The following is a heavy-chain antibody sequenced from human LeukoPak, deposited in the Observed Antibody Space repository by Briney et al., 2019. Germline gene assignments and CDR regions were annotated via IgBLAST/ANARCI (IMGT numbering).Heavy chain of an antibody. Sequence: GEPLKTSCKGSGYTFTSYWIGWVRQMPGKGLKWMGIIYPGDSDTRYSPSFQGQVTISADKSISTAYLQWSSLKASDTAMYYCARPKRGARTAFDIWGQGTMVTVSS. V-gene: IGHV5-51*01. CDR3: ARPKRGARTAFDI. CDR1: GYTFTSYW. D-gene: IGHD1-26*01. J-gene: IGHJ3*02. CDR2: IYPGDSDT.